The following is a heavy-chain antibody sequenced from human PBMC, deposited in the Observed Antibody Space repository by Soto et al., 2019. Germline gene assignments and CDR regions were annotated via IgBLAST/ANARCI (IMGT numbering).Heavy chain of an antibody. CDR1: GGSLRSSSYY. CDR3: ARTIAARPGDAFDF. J-gene: IGHJ3*01. D-gene: IGHD6-6*01. CDR2: IYFSGST. V-gene: IGHV4-39*01. Sequence: SETLSLTCTVSGGSLRSSSYYWGWIRQPPGKGLEWIGTIYFSGSTYYNPSLKSRVTISVDTSKNQFSLNLSSVTAADTAVYHCARTIAARPGDAFDFWGQGTMVTVSS.